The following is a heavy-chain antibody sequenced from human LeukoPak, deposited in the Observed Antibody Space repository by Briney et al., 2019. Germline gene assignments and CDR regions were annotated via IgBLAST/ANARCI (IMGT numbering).Heavy chain of an antibody. Sequence: ASVKVSCKASGYTFTNYGISWARQAPGQGLEWMGWISVYNGNTNYAQKVQGRVTMTTDTSTSTAYMELRSLRSDDTAVYYCARDSRSRAPGSSRFFDYWGQGTLVTVSS. D-gene: IGHD1-26*01. V-gene: IGHV1-18*01. CDR1: GYTFTNYG. J-gene: IGHJ4*02. CDR2: ISVYNGNT. CDR3: ARDSRSRAPGSSRFFDY.